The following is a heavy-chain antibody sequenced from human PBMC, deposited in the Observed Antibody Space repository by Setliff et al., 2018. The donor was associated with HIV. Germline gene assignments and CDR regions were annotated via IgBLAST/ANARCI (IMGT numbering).Heavy chain of an antibody. Sequence: GASVKVSCKASGYTFTSYYMHWVRQAPGQGLEWMGIINPSSGSTTYAQKFQGRVTMTRDTSTSTVYMELSSLRSEDTAVYYCARDPAPSSSASYFQHWGQGTPGTSPQ. CDR1: GYTFTSYY. CDR2: INPSSGST. V-gene: IGHV1-46*01. D-gene: IGHD6-6*01. J-gene: IGHJ1*01. CDR3: ARDPAPSSSASYFQH.